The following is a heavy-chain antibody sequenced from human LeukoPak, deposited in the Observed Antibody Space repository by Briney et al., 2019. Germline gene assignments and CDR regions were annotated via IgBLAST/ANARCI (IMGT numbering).Heavy chain of an antibody. CDR1: GFTFSSYA. CDR3: AKDTAPYYYDIWTQTLYYFDY. CDR2: ISGSGGST. V-gene: IGHV3-23*01. J-gene: IGHJ4*02. Sequence: GGSLRLSCAASGFTFSSYAISWVRQAPGKGLEWVSAISGSGGSTYYADSVKGRFTISRDNSKNTLYLQMNSLRAEDTAVYYCAKDTAPYYYDIWTQTLYYFDYWGQGTLVTVSS. D-gene: IGHD3-22*01.